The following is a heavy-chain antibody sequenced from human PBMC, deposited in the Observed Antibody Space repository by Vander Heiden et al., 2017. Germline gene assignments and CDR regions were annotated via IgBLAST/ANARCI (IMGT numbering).Heavy chain of an antibody. V-gene: IGHV1-24*01. CDR2: LDPEDGET. J-gene: IGHJ4*02. CDR1: GYTLTELS. D-gene: IGHD6-13*01. CDR3: ATASLVSAAAGTLGY. Sequence: QVQLVQSGAEVKKPGASVKVFCKVSGYTLTELSMHWVRQGPGKGLEWMGGLDPEDGETIYAQKFQGRVTMTEDTSTDTAYMELSSLRSEDTAVYYCATASLVSAAAGTLGYWGQGTLVTVSS.